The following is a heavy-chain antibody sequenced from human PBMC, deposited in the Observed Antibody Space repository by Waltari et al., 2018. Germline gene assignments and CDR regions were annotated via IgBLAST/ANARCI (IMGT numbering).Heavy chain of an antibody. Sequence: QVQLVQSGAEVKKPGASVKVSCKASGYTFTSYAMHWVRQAPGQRLEWMGWINAGNGNTKYSQKFKGRVTITRDTSASTAYMELSSLRSEDTAVYYCARGGVAASYYYYGMDVWGQGTTVTVSS. V-gene: IGHV1-3*01. D-gene: IGHD2-15*01. CDR2: INAGNGNT. CDR1: GYTFTSYA. CDR3: ARGGVAASYYYYGMDV. J-gene: IGHJ6*02.